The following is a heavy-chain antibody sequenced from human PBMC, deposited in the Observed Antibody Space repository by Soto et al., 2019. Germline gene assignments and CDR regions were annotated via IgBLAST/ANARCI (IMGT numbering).Heavy chain of an antibody. CDR2: IIPIFGTA. CDR3: ASRVMVRGCMGFEY. J-gene: IGHJ4*02. CDR1: GGTFSSYA. D-gene: IGHD3-10*01. Sequence: QVQLVQSGAEVKKPGSSVKVSCKASGGTFSSYAISWVRQAPGQGLEWMGGIIPIFGTANYAQKFQGRVTITADESTRTAYMELISLRSEDTAVYYCASRVMVRGCMGFEYWGQGTLVTVSS. V-gene: IGHV1-69*01.